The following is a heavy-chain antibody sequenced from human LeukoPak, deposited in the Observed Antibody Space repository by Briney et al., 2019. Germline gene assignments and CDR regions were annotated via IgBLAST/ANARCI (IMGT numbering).Heavy chain of an antibody. CDR3: ARHLTSEYSSGWYYVDY. CDR1: GGSISSSTYY. Sequence: SETLSLTCTVSGGSISSSTYYWGWIRQPPGKGMEWIGNIYHSGRTHYNPSLKSRVTIFVDTSKNQFSLKLSSVTATDRAVYYCARHLTSEYSSGWYYVDYWGQGTLVTVAS. V-gene: IGHV4-39*01. J-gene: IGHJ4*02. CDR2: IYHSGRT. D-gene: IGHD6-19*01.